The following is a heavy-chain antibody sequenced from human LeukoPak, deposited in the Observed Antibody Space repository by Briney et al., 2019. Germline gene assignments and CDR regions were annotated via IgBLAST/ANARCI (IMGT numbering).Heavy chain of an antibody. Sequence: PGGSLRLSCAASGFTFSSYAMSWVRQAPGKGLEWVTAISGSGGSTYYADSVKGRFTISRDNSKNTLYLQMNSLRAEDTAVYYCAKVGCSSTSCYDWGQGTLVTVSS. CDR1: GFTFSSYA. J-gene: IGHJ4*02. D-gene: IGHD2-2*01. CDR3: AKVGCSSTSCYD. CDR2: ISGSGGST. V-gene: IGHV3-23*01.